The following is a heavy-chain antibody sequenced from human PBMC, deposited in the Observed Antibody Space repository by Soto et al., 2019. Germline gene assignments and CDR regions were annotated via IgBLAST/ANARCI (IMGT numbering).Heavy chain of an antibody. D-gene: IGHD6-13*01. CDR1: GFSFGSSW. CDR3: ARDVSPGSSSLYLDAFDI. Sequence: EVQLVESGGDLVQPGGSLRLSCAASGFSFGSSWMTWVRQAPGKGLEWVANIKKDGSKINYLDSVRRRFTVSRENAKKYLYMEMNSLRAEDTALYYCARDVSPGSSSLYLDAFDIWGQGTMVTVSS. CDR2: IKKDGSKI. V-gene: IGHV3-7*05. J-gene: IGHJ3*02.